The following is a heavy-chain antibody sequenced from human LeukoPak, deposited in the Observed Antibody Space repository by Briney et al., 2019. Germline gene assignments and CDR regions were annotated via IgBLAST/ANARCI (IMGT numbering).Heavy chain of an antibody. J-gene: IGHJ4*02. CDR2: IIPIFGTA. V-gene: IGHV1-69*13. CDR3: ATFRHSNQNSPDY. D-gene: IGHD4-11*01. Sequence: ASVKVSCKASGGTFSSYAISWVRQAPGQGLEWMGGIIPIFGTANYAQKFQGRVTITADESTSTAYMELSSLRSEDTAVYYCATFRHSNQNSPDYWGQGTLVTVSS. CDR1: GGTFSSYA.